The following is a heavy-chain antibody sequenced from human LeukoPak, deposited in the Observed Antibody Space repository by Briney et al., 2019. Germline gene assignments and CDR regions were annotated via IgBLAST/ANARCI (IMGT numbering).Heavy chain of an antibody. CDR2: IHTSGST. J-gene: IGHJ5*02. CDR3: GRETGSIRIFGVVTRGWFDP. Sequence: SQALSLTCTVSGGSISSGNYCWTWIRQPAGKGLEWIGRIHTSGSTSYNPSLKSRVTISVDLSKNQLSLKLSSVTAADTAVYYCGRETGSIRIFGVVTRGWFDPWGQGTLVTVSS. V-gene: IGHV4-61*02. D-gene: IGHD3-3*01. CDR1: GGSISSGNYC.